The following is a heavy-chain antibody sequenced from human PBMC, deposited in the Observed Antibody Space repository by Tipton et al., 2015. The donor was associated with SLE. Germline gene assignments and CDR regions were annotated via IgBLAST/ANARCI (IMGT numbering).Heavy chain of an antibody. CDR2: IYTSGST. CDR3: ARRPYHGSGNYNLNYQYHGMDV. Sequence: TLSLTCTVSGASISRGGYYWSWIRQPAGKGLEWIWRIYTSGSTNYNPSLKSRVTMSVDTPKKQVSLKLTSVTAADTAVYYCARRPYHGSGNYNLNYQYHGMDVWGQGTTVTVSS. V-gene: IGHV4-61*02. CDR1: GASISRGGYY. J-gene: IGHJ6*02. D-gene: IGHD3-10*01.